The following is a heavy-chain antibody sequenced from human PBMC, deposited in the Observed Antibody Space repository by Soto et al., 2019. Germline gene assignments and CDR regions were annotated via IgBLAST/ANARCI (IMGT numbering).Heavy chain of an antibody. CDR3: AKVLYGRNYYYGMDV. CDR2: ISYDGSNK. D-gene: IGHD2-8*01. V-gene: IGHV3-30*18. J-gene: IGHJ6*02. Sequence: TGGSLRLSCAASGFTFSSYGMHWVRQAPGKGLEWVAVISYDGSNKYYADSVKGRFTISRDNSKNTLYLQMNSLRAEDTAVYYCAKVLYGRNYYYGMDVWGQGTTVTVSS. CDR1: GFTFSSYG.